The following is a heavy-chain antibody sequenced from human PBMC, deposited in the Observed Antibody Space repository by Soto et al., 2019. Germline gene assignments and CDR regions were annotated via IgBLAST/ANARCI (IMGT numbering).Heavy chain of an antibody. CDR3: AKDKRTAMARYYFDY. CDR2: ISWNSGSI. D-gene: IGHD5-18*01. V-gene: IGHV3-9*01. CDR1: GFTFDDYA. Sequence: EVPLVESGGGLVQPGRSLRLSCAASGFTFDDYAMHWVRQAPGKGLEWVSGISWNSGSIGYADSVKGRFTISRDNAKNSLYLQMNSLRAEDTALYYCAKDKRTAMARYYFDYWGQGTLVTVSS. J-gene: IGHJ4*02.